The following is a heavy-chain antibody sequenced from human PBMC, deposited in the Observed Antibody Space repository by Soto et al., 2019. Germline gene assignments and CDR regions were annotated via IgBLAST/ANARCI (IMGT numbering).Heavy chain of an antibody. CDR2: SYSGGDA. CDR1: GFTVSSKK. D-gene: IGHD5-18*01. CDR3: ASHTAMAPYYFDY. J-gene: IGHJ4*02. V-gene: IGHV3-53*01. Sequence: GGSLRLSCAASGFTVSSKKMSWVRQAPGKGLEWVSVSYSGGDAYYADSVRGRFTISRGNPKNALYLQMNTLRADDTAVYYCASHTAMAPYYFDYWGLGTLVTVSS.